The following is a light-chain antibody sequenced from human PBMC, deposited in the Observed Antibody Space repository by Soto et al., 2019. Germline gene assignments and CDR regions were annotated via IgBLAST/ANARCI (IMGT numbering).Light chain of an antibody. CDR1: QSVSNY. J-gene: IGKJ1*01. V-gene: IGKV3-20*01. CDR3: QQYGSSPWT. Sequence: EIVLTQSPATLSLSPGERATLSCRASQSVSNYLAWYQEKLGQAPRLLIYAASSRATGIPARFSGSGAGTDFTLTISRLEPEDFAVYYCQQYGSSPWTFGQGTKVDIK. CDR2: AAS.